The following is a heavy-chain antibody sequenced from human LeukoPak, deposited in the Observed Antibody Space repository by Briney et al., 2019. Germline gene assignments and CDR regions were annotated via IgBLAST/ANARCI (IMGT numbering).Heavy chain of an antibody. CDR1: GFTFSSYA. V-gene: IGHV3-23*01. CDR2: ISGSGGST. CDR3: AKDAYYYDSSGYSPYDAFDI. J-gene: IGHJ3*02. D-gene: IGHD3-22*01. Sequence: GASLRLSCAASGFTFSSYAMSWVRQAPGKGLEWVLAISGSGGSTYYADSVKGRFTISRDNSKNTLYLQMNSLRAEDTAVYYCAKDAYYYDSSGYSPYDAFDIWGQGTMVTVSS.